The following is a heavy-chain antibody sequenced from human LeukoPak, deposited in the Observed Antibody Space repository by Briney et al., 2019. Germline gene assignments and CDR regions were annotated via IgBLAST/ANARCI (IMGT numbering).Heavy chain of an antibody. CDR2: IYPGDSDT. CDR1: GYSFNNYW. CDR3: AWSRIAARPYFDY. D-gene: IGHD6-6*01. Sequence: GESLKISCKGSGYSFNNYWIGWVRQMPGKGLEWMGIIYPGDSDTRYSPSFQGQVTISADKSIRTAYLQWLSLKASDTALYYCAWSRIAARPYFDYWGQGTLVTVSS. J-gene: IGHJ4*02. V-gene: IGHV5-51*01.